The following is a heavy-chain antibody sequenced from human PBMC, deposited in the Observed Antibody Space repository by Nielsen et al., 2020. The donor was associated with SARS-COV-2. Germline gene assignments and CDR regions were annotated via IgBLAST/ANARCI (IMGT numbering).Heavy chain of an antibody. Sequence: SETLSLTCAISGDSVSSNSAAWNWIRQSPSRGLEWLGRTYYRSKWYNDYAVSVKSRITINPDTSKNQFSLQLNSVTPEDTAVYYCARAGYSSGWYYYYGMDVWGQGTTVTVSS. J-gene: IGHJ6*02. D-gene: IGHD6-19*01. CDR2: TYYRSKWYN. CDR1: GDSVSSNSAA. CDR3: ARAGYSSGWYYYYGMDV. V-gene: IGHV6-1*01.